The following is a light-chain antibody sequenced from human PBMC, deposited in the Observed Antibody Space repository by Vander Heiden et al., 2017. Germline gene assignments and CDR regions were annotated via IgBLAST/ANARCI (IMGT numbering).Light chain of an antibody. CDR3: QTWGTGIRV. CDR2: LNSDGSH. J-gene: IGLJ3*02. CDR1: SGHSSYA. V-gene: IGLV4-69*01. Sequence: QLVLPQSPSASASLGASVKLTCTLSSGHSSYAIAWHQQQPEKGPRYLMKLNSDGSHSKGDGIPDRFSDSSSGAERYLTISSLQSEDEADYYCQTWGTGIRVFGGGTKLTVL.